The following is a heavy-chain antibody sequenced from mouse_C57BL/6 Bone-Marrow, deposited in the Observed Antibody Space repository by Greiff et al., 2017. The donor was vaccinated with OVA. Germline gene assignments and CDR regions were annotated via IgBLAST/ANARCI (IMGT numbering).Heavy chain of an antibody. J-gene: IGHJ1*03. Sequence: EVQLQQSGPELVKPGASVKISCKASGYTFTDYYMNWVKQSHGKSLEWIGDINHNNGGTSYNQKFKGKATLTVDKSSSTAYMELRSLTSEDSAVYYCARERGSSHWYFDVWGTGTTVTVSS. CDR3: ARERGSSHWYFDV. CDR1: GYTFTDYY. V-gene: IGHV1-26*01. D-gene: IGHD1-1*01. CDR2: INHNNGGT.